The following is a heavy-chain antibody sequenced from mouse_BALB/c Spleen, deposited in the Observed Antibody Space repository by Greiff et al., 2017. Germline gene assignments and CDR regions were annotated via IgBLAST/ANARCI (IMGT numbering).Heavy chain of an antibody. V-gene: IGHV2-9*02. CDR1: GFSLTSYG. J-gene: IGHJ4*01. Sequence: VQGVESGPGLVAPSQSLSITCTVSGFSLTSYGVHWVRQPPGKGLEWLGVIWAGGSTNYNSALMSRLSISKDNSKSQVFLKMNSLQTDDTAMYYCAREDDYDVPYAMDYWGQGTSVTVSS. D-gene: IGHD2-4*01. CDR3: AREDDYDVPYAMDY. CDR2: IWAGGST.